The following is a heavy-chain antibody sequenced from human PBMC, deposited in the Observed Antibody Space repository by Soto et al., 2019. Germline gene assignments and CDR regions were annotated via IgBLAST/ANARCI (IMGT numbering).Heavy chain of an antibody. CDR1: GVSISRYY. CDR3: ARGSYYYDSSGYYHY. V-gene: IGHV4-59*01. J-gene: IGHJ4*02. Sequence: SETLSLTCTVSGVSISRYYWSWIRQPTGKGLEWIGYLYNAGSTIYNPSLKSRVTISVDMSQNQFSLNLNYVTAADTAVYYCARGSYYYDSSGYYHYWGQGTLVTVSS. CDR2: LYNAGST. D-gene: IGHD3-22*01.